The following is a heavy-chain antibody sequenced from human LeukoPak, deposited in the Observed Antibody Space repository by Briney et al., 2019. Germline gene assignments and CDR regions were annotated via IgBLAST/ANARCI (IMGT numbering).Heavy chain of an antibody. CDR2: TYYRSKWYY. V-gene: IGHV6-1*01. J-gene: IGHJ4*02. CDR1: GDSVSSNSAA. CDR3: ARGGIYFYD. Sequence: ASQTLSLTCAISGDSVSSNSAAWNWIRQSPSRGLEWLGRTYYRSKWYYEYAVSVKSRITINADTSKNQFSLLLNSVTPEDTAVYCCARGGIYFYDWGQGTLVTVSS.